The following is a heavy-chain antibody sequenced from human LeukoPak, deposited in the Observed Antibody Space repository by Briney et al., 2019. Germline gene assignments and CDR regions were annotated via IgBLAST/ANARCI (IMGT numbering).Heavy chain of an antibody. CDR1: GFTFSSYA. Sequence: PGGSLRLSCAASGFTFSSYAMHWVRQAPGKGLEWVAVISYDGSNKYYADSVKGRFTISRDNSKNTLYLQMNSLRAEDTAVYYCARSPARYSSSWLSHFDYWGQGTLVTVSS. V-gene: IGHV3-30*04. J-gene: IGHJ4*02. CDR3: ARSPARYSSSWLSHFDY. D-gene: IGHD6-13*01. CDR2: ISYDGSNK.